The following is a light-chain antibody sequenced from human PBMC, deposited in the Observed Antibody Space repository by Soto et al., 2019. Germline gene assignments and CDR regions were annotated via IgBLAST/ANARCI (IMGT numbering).Light chain of an antibody. J-gene: IGKJ1*01. CDR2: ATS. CDR1: QSLGSTY. V-gene: IGKV3-20*01. CDR3: QQYSGSLPWT. Sequence: EIVLTQSPGTLSLSPGDRATLSCRASQSLGSTYLAWFQQRPGQAPRLLIFATSTRASGVPDRFTGSRSGAEFTLTISGLEPEDFGVYYCQQYSGSLPWTFGQGTNVEI.